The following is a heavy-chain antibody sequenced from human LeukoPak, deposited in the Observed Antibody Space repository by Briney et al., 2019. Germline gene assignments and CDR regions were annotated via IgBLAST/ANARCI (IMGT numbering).Heavy chain of an antibody. Sequence: PGRSLRLSCAASGFTFDDYAMHWVRQAPGKGLEWVSGISWNSGSIGYADSVKGRFTISRDNAKYSLYLQMNSLRAEDTALYYCAKGENRGYEYYFDYWGQGTLVTVSS. J-gene: IGHJ4*02. D-gene: IGHD5-12*01. CDR1: GFTFDDYA. V-gene: IGHV3-9*01. CDR3: AKGENRGYEYYFDY. CDR2: ISWNSGSI.